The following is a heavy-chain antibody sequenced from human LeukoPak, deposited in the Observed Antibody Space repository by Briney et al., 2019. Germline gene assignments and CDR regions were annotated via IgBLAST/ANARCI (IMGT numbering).Heavy chain of an antibody. CDR2: INPNSGGT. CDR3: ARGGYCSSTSCRANFDY. CDR1: GYTFTDYY. Sequence: ASVKVSCKASGYTFTDYYLHWVRQAPGQGLEWMGWINPNSGGTNYAQKFQGRVTMTRDTSISTAYMELSRLRSDDTAVYYCARGGYCSSTSCRANFDYWGQGTLVTVSS. D-gene: IGHD2-2*03. V-gene: IGHV1-2*02. J-gene: IGHJ4*02.